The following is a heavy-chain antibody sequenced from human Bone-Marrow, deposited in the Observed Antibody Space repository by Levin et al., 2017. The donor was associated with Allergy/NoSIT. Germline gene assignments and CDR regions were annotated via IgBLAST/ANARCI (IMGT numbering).Heavy chain of an antibody. CDR1: GFTFSDYG. V-gene: IGHV3-30*03. J-gene: IGHJ6*02. CDR3: ARGTRYCFGRACYYYGMEV. D-gene: IGHD2-15*01. Sequence: PGGSLRLSCAASGFTFSDYGMHWVRQAPGKGLEWVAVMSYDGTNRYYSDSVKGRFTISRDNSKNTLSLEMKSLRTEDTAVYYCARGTRYCFGRACYYYGMEVWGQGTTVTVSS. CDR2: MSYDGTNR.